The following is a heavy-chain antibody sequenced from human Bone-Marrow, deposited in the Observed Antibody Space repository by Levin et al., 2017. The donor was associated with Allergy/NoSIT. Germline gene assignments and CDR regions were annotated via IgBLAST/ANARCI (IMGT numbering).Heavy chain of an antibody. J-gene: IGHJ4*02. V-gene: IGHV3-33*01. CDR3: ARGLLSSGSQLDS. Sequence: HGESLKISCAASGFTFSNFGMHWVRQAPGKGLEWVAFVWYDGSNKFYADSVKGRFTSSRDNSKNTLFLQMNNLRVEDTAVYYCARGLLSSGSQLDSWGQGALVTVSS. CDR1: GFTFSNFG. D-gene: IGHD3-10*01. CDR2: VWYDGSNK.